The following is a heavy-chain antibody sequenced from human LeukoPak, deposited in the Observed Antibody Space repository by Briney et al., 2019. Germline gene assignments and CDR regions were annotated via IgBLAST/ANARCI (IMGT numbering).Heavy chain of an antibody. Sequence: GGSLRLSCAVSGFTFTSYWMHWVRQPPGKGLVLVSRVEHDGSRTAYADSVTGRFTISSDNARNLVYLQMNSLRAEDTAVYYCASYLGWGQGTLVTVSS. D-gene: IGHD2-15*01. CDR3: ASYLG. CDR1: GFTFTSYW. CDR2: VEHDGSRT. J-gene: IGHJ4*02. V-gene: IGHV3-74*01.